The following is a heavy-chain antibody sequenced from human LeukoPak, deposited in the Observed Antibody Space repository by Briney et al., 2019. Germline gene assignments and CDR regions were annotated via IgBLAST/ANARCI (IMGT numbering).Heavy chain of an antibody. Sequence: SETLSLTCAVYGGSFSGYYWSWIRQPPGKGLEWIGEINHSGSTNYNPSLKSRVTISVDTSKNQFSLKLSSVAAADTAVYYCARVTYYFDYWGQGTLVTVSS. J-gene: IGHJ4*02. V-gene: IGHV4-34*01. CDR3: ARVTYYFDY. CDR2: INHSGST. CDR1: GGSFSGYY.